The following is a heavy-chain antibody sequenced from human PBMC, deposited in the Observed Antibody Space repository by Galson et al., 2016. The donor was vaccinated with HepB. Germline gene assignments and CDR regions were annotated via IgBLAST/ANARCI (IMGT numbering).Heavy chain of an antibody. Sequence: SLRLSCAAFGSTFSDFGMHWVRQAPGKGLEWLSSIWHDGSNKYYADSVKGRFTISRDNSESTLYLEMNSLRDDDTAVYYCARDWMVISTWFYYGMDVWGQGTTVTVS. CDR3: ARDWMVISTWFYYGMDV. CDR2: IWHDGSNK. V-gene: IGHV3-33*01. J-gene: IGHJ6*02. D-gene: IGHD3-22*01. CDR1: GSTFSDFG.